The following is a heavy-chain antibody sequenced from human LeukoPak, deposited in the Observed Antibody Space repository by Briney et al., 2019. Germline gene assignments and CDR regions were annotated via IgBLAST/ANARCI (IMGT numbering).Heavy chain of an antibody. CDR1: GTSISSYY. D-gene: IGHD1-20*01. V-gene: IGHV4-59*01. J-gene: IGHJ4*02. CDR3: ARANWNVGVLFDY. CDR2: IYYSGST. Sequence: SETLSLTCTVSGTSISSYYWSWIRQPPGKGLEWIGYIYYSGSTNYNPSLKSRVTISVDTSKNQFSLKLSSVTAADTAVYYCARANWNVGVLFDYWGQGTLVTVSS.